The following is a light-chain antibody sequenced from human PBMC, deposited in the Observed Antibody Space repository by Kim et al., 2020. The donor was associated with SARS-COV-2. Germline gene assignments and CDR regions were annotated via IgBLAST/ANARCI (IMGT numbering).Light chain of an antibody. J-gene: IGLJ3*02. Sequence: GKTVTISCPRSRGGIASNYVQWYQLRPGSSPTTVIFEDNQRPTGVSTRFSGSIDSSSNSAFLTISGLRPEDEADYFCQSYVGNDRVFGGGTQLTVL. CDR3: QSYVGNDRV. CDR2: EDN. V-gene: IGLV6-57*01. CDR1: RGGIASNY.